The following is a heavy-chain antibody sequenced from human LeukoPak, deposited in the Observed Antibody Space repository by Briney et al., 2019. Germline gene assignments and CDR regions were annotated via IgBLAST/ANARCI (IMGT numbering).Heavy chain of an antibody. V-gene: IGHV3-48*01. CDR1: GFIFTSYS. CDR2: ISSSSSTI. CDR3: ARGFHRYNYDSGAYSFY. D-gene: IGHD3-22*01. J-gene: IGHJ4*02. Sequence: PGGSLRLSCAASGFIFTSYSMNWVRQAPGKGLEWISYISSSSSTIYYADSVRGRFTISRDNAKNSLYLQMNSLRAEDTAVFYCARGFHRYNYDSGAYSFYWGQGDLVTVSS.